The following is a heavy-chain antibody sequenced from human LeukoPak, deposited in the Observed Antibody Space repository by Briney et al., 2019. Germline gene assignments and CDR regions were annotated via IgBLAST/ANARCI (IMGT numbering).Heavy chain of an antibody. CDR2: ISGSGGST. CDR3: AREEVTMVRGVIIPDYYYYGMDV. Sequence: GGSLRLSCAASGFTFSSYAMSWVRQAPGKGLEWVSAISGSGGSTYYADSVKGRFTISRDNAKNSLYLQMNSLRAEDTAMYYCAREEVTMVRGVIIPDYYYYGMDVWGKGTTVTVSS. D-gene: IGHD3-10*01. CDR1: GFTFSSYA. V-gene: IGHV3-23*01. J-gene: IGHJ6*04.